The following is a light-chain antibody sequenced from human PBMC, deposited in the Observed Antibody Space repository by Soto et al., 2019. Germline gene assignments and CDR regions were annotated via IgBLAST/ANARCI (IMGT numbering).Light chain of an antibody. J-gene: IGKJ1*01. CDR3: QQRESWPRT. CDR2: QTS. Sequence: EILVTHTPATLSLSPGDRATPSCRASHSVSRSYLGWYQHRPGQAPRLLIYQTSLRAAGIPARFSASGSGTDFTLTISDLQSEDFAVYYCQQRESWPRTFGQGTKVDIK. CDR1: HSVSRSY. V-gene: IGKV3D-20*02.